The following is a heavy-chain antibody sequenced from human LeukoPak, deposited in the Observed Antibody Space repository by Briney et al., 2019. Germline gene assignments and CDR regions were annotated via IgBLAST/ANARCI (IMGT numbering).Heavy chain of an antibody. Sequence: SETLSLTCTVSGGSISVYYWSWIRQPPGKGLEWIGYIYNSGSTTYNPSLKSRLTISADTSKNQFSLKLTSVTAADTAVYYCARDRELGYWGQGTLVTVSS. CDR3: ARDRELGY. CDR2: IYNSGST. J-gene: IGHJ4*02. D-gene: IGHD3-10*01. V-gene: IGHV4-59*01. CDR1: GGSISVYY.